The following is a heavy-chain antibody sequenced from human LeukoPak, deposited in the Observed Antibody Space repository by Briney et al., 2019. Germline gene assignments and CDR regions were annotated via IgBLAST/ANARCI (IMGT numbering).Heavy chain of an antibody. CDR2: ISGSGGST. CDR3: AKDDCSSTSCHDAFDI. J-gene: IGHJ3*02. CDR1: GFTFSSYA. V-gene: IGHV3-23*01. Sequence: PGGSLRLSCVASGFTFSSYAVSWVRQAPGKGLEWVSFISGSGGSTYYADSVKDRFTISRDNSKNTLYLQMDSLRAEDTAVYYCAKDDCSSTSCHDAFDIWGQGTMVTVSS. D-gene: IGHD2-2*01.